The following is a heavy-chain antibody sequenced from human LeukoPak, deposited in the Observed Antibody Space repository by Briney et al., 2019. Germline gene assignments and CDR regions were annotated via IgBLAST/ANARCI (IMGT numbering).Heavy chain of an antibody. J-gene: IGHJ4*02. Sequence: GGSLRLSCAASGFTFSSYAMSWVRQAPGKGLEWVANIKIDGTEKRYADSVKGRFTISRDNAKNSLYLQMSSLRAEDTAVYYCARRVVGGTDYFDYWGQGTLVTVSS. CDR2: IKIDGTEK. D-gene: IGHD1-26*01. V-gene: IGHV3-7*01. CDR3: ARRVVGGTDYFDY. CDR1: GFTFSSYA.